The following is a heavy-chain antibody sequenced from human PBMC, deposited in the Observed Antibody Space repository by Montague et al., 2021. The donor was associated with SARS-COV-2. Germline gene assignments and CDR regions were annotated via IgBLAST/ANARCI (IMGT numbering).Heavy chain of an antibody. V-gene: IGHV3-9*01. CDR2: IGWRSGSI. D-gene: IGHD5-12*01. CDR3: AKGQKIQWLVFNSAPDWFDP. Sequence: SLRLSCAASGFTFDDYVMHWARQAPGKGLEWVSGIGWRSGSIGYADSVKGRFTISRDNAKNSLYLQMNSLRAGDTALYHCAKGQKIQWLVFNSAPDWFDPWGQGTLVTVSS. J-gene: IGHJ5*02. CDR1: GFTFDDYV.